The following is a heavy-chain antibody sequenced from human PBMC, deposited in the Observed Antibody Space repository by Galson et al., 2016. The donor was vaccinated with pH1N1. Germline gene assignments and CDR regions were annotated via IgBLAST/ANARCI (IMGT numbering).Heavy chain of an antibody. Sequence: TLSLTCTVSGGSISSADYCWNWIRQPPGRGLEWIGYISYSRSTYYNPSLKSRIIISVDKSQNQFSLNLNSVTAADAAVYYCARVRSYGYWYFDLLGRGTLVTVSS. V-gene: IGHV4-30-4*01. CDR3: ARVRSYGYWYFDL. J-gene: IGHJ2*01. D-gene: IGHD4-17*01. CDR1: GGSISSADYC. CDR2: ISYSRST.